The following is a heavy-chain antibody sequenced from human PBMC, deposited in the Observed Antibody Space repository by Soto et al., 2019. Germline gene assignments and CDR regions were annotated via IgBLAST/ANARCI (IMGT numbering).Heavy chain of an antibody. CDR3: ARSWGWMHRDSSGYYYVQAFDI. D-gene: IGHD3-22*01. Sequence: PSETLSLTCTVSGGSISSYYWSWIRQPPGKGLEWIGYIYYSGSPNYNPSLKSRVTISVDTSKNQFSLKLSSVTAADTAVYYCARSWGWMHRDSSGYYYVQAFDIWGQGTMVTVSS. CDR1: GGSISSYY. J-gene: IGHJ3*02. V-gene: IGHV4-59*01. CDR2: IYYSGSP.